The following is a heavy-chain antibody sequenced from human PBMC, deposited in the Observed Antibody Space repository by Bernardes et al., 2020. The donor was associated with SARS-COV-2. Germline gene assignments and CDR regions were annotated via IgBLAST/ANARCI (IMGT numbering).Heavy chain of an antibody. Sequence: GGSLRLSCAASGFTFSSYGMHWVRQAPGKGLEWVAVICYDGSNKYYAYSVKGRFTISRDNSKNTLYLQMNSLRAEETAVYYCAREGMWGVDTAMVLDYWGQGTLVTVSS. J-gene: IGHJ4*02. CDR3: AREGMWGVDTAMVLDY. D-gene: IGHD5-18*01. V-gene: IGHV3-33*01. CDR2: ICYDGSNK. CDR1: GFTFSSYG.